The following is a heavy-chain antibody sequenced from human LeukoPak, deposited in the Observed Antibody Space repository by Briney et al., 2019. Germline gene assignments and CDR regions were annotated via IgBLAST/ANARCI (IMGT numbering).Heavy chain of an antibody. D-gene: IGHD4-11*01. CDR3: ARDPYSGLFDY. CDR1: GFTFSSYS. V-gene: IGHV3-21*01. CDR2: ISSSSTYI. J-gene: IGHJ4*02. Sequence: AGGSLRLPCAASGFTFSSYSMNWVRQAPGEGLEWVSSISSSSTYIYYADSVKGRFTISRDNAKNSLYLQMNSLRAEDTAVYYYARDPYSGLFDYWGQGTLVTVSS.